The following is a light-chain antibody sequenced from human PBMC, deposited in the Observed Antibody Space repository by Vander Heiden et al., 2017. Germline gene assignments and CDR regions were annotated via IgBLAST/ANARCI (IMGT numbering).Light chain of an antibody. CDR1: ESVSTG. Sequence: DIQITQSPSTLSASDGDSVTITCRATESVSTGVAWYQQKPGKAPKLLIYDASTLESGVPSRFSGGGSGTEFTLSISNLQAADFATYYCQQYKTYSWTFGQGTKVEVK. CDR2: DAS. V-gene: IGKV1-5*01. J-gene: IGKJ1*01. CDR3: QQYKTYSWT.